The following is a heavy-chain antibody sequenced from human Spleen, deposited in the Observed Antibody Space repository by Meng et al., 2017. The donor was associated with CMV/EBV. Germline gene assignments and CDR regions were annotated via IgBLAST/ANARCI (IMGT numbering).Heavy chain of an antibody. V-gene: IGHV3-33*01. D-gene: IGHD3-3*01. J-gene: IGHJ4*02. Sequence: HWVRQAPGRGLEWVAVIWYDGSDEYYADSVKGRFTISRDNSKNTLYLQMNSLRAEDTAVYYCAREGESQDKTYYDFWSGYYTDEYFDYWGQGTLVTVSS. CDR3: AREGESQDKTYYDFWSGYYTDEYFDY. CDR2: IWYDGSDE.